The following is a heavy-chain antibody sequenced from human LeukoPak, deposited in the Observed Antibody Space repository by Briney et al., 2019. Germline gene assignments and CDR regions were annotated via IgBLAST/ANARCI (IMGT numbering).Heavy chain of an antibody. CDR1: GGSVSSGSYY. V-gene: IGHV4-61*01. CDR3: ARVSWPTVTTQDYFDY. D-gene: IGHD4-17*01. Sequence: SKTLSLTCTVSGGSVSSGSYYWSWIRQPPGKGLEWIGYIYYSGSTNYNPSLKSRVTISVDTSRNQFSLKLSSVTAADTAVYYCARVSWPTVTTQDYFDYWGQGTLVTVSS. CDR2: IYYSGST. J-gene: IGHJ4*02.